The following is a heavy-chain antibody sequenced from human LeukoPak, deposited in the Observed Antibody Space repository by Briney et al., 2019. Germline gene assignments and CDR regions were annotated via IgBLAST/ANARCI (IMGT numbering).Heavy chain of an antibody. D-gene: IGHD5-18*01. Sequence: GGSLRLSCAGSGFIFNNYAMHWVRQPPGKGLEWVSGISWNSGSIDYADSVKGRFTISRDNSKNTLYLQMNSLRAEDTAVYYCARRGYSYGDHAFDIWGQGTMVTVSS. CDR3: ARRGYSYGDHAFDI. J-gene: IGHJ3*02. V-gene: IGHV3-9*01. CDR2: ISWNSGSI. CDR1: GFIFNNYA.